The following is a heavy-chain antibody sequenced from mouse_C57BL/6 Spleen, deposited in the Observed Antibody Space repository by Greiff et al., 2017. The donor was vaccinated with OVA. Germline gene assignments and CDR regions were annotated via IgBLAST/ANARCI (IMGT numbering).Heavy chain of an antibody. CDR2: ISGGGGNT. CDR1: GFTFSSYT. D-gene: IGHD3-2*02. CDR3: ARHGAQAFIAY. J-gene: IGHJ3*01. V-gene: IGHV5-9*01. Sequence: EVQRVESGGGLVKPGGSLKLSCAASGFTFSSYTMSWVRQTPEKRLEWVATISGGGGNTYYPDSVKGRFTISRDNAKNTLYLQMSSLRSEDTALYYCARHGAQAFIAYWGQGTLVTVSA.